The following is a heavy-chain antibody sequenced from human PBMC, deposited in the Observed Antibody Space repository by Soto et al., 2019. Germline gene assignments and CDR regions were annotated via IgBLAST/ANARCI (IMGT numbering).Heavy chain of an antibody. CDR3: ARDDSSGYYYYYYGMDV. CDR1: GYTFTSYG. V-gene: IGHV1-18*04. Sequence: ASVKVSCKASGYTFTSYGISWVRQAPGQGLEWMGWISAYNGNTNYAQKLQGRVTVTTDTSTSTAYMELRSLRSDDTAVYYCARDDSSGYYYYYYGMDVWGQGATVTVSS. J-gene: IGHJ6*02. D-gene: IGHD3-22*01. CDR2: ISAYNGNT.